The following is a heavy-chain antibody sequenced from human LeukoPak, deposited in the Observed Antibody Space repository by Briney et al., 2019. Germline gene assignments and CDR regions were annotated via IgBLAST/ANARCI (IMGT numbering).Heavy chain of an antibody. CDR1: GGSISSSSYY. CDR2: IYYSGST. Sequence: PSETLSLTCTVSGGSISSSSYYWGWIRQPPGKGLEWIGSIYYSGSTYYNPSLKSRVTISVDTSKSQFSLKLSSVTAADTAVYYCASPSVAFWSGYSYHFDYWGQGTLVTVSS. V-gene: IGHV4-39*01. CDR3: ASPSVAFWSGYSYHFDY. D-gene: IGHD3-3*01. J-gene: IGHJ4*02.